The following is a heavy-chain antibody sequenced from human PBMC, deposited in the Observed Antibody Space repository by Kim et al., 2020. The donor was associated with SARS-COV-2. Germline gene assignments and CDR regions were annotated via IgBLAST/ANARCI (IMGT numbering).Heavy chain of an antibody. Sequence: YSGSTSYNSSLRSRVLMSVDTSKNQFSLRLTSVTPADTAVYFCASGYDPWGQGTLVTVSS. CDR3: ASGYDP. D-gene: IGHD3-10*01. V-gene: IGHV4-59*01. CDR2: YSGST. J-gene: IGHJ5*02.